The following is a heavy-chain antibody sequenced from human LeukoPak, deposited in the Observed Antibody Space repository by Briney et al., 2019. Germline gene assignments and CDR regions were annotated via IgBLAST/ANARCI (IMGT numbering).Heavy chain of an antibody. CDR2: ISYDGSNK. V-gene: IGHV3-30*14. J-gene: IGHJ4*02. CDR1: GFTFSSYA. CDR3: ARVGDSSGYYRAY. D-gene: IGHD3-22*01. Sequence: GGSLRLSCAASGFTFSSYAMHWVRQAPGKGLEWVAVISYDGSNKYYADSVKGRFTISRHNSKNTLYLQMNSLRAEDTAVYYCARVGDSSGYYRAYWGQGTLVTVSS.